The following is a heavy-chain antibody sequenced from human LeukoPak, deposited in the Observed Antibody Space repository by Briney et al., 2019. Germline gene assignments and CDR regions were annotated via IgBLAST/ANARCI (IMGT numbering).Heavy chain of an antibody. CDR1: GFTFDDYA. D-gene: IGHD6-13*01. V-gene: IGHV3-9*01. Sequence: PGRSLRLSCAASGFTFDDYAMHWVRQAPGKGLEWVSGISWNSGSIGYADSVKGRFTISRDNSKNTLYLQMNSLRAEDTAVYYCAKEGYSSSWYLFDYWGQGTLVTVSS. CDR2: ISWNSGSI. CDR3: AKEGYSSSWYLFDY. J-gene: IGHJ4*02.